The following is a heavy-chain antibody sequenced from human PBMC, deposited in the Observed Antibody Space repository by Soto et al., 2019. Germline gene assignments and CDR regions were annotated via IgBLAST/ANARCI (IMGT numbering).Heavy chain of an antibody. V-gene: IGHV1-46*01. D-gene: IGHD2-2*02. CDR2: INPSGGTT. J-gene: IGHJ6*02. CDR1: GYTFTSYY. CDR3: ARDQIVVPAAIDGMDV. Sequence: ASVKVSCKASGYTFTSYYMHWVRQAPGQGLEWMGIINPSGGTTSYAQKFQGRVTMTRDTSTSTVYMELSSLRTEDTAVYYWARDQIVVPAAIDGMDVWGQGTTVTVSS.